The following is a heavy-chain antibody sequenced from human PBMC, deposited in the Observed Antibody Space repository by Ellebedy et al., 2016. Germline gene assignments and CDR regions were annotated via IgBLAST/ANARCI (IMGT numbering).Heavy chain of an antibody. CDR2: ISSSSSTI. CDR1: GFTFSSYS. V-gene: IGHV3-48*01. CDR3: ARGAFDY. Sequence: GESLKISXAASGFTFSSYSMNWVRQAPGKGLEWVSYISSSSSTIYYADSVKGRFTISRDNAKNTLYLQMNSLRAEDTAVYYCARGAFDYWGQGTLVTVSS. J-gene: IGHJ4*02.